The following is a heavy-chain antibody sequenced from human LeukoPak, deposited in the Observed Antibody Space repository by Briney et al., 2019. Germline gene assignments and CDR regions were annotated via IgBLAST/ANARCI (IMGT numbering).Heavy chain of an antibody. CDR2: ISGSGSDI. CDR1: GFTFSDYY. D-gene: IGHD2-2*01. CDR3: ARTARVYAH. V-gene: IGHV3-11*01. J-gene: IGHJ4*02. Sequence: GGSLRLSCVAPGFTFSDYYMSWVRQAPGRGLECLSYISGSGSDINYADSVKGRFTISRDNAKNSLYLQMNSLRVEGTAVYYCARTARVYAHWGQGTPVTVSS.